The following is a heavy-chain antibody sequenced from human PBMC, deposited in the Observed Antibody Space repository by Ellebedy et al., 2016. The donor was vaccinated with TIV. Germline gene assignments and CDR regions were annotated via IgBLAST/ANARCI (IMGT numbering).Heavy chain of an antibody. CDR1: GFIFSTYG. CDR2: IWYDGGNK. V-gene: IGHV3-33*01. J-gene: IGHJ4*02. Sequence: GESLKISCEASGFIFSTYGMHWVRQAPGKGLEWVAFIWYDGGNKYYADSVKGRFTISRDNSKNTLYLQMNNLCAEDTAVFYCARDRHVDRGDCLDYWGQGTLVTVSS. D-gene: IGHD2-21*02. CDR3: ARDRHVDRGDCLDY.